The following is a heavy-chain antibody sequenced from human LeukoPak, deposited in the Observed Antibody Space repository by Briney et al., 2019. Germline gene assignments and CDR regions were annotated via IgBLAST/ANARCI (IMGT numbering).Heavy chain of an antibody. CDR2: IYSGGST. D-gene: IGHD3-16*01. CDR1: GFAVSSNY. J-gene: IGHJ3*01. V-gene: IGHV3-53*01. CDR3: AKDRYVWGSYPDDAFDL. Sequence: GGSLRLSCAASGFAVSSNYMSWVRQAPGKGLEWVSVIYSGGSTYYADSVKGRFTISRDNAKNSLYLQMNSLRAEDTAVYYCAKDRYVWGSYPDDAFDLWGRGTIITVSS.